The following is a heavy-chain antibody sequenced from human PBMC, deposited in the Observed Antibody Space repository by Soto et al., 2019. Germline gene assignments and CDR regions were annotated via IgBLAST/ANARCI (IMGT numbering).Heavy chain of an antibody. CDR3: ARYDSSGYSNNWFDP. CDR1: GGSLSSYY. V-gene: IGHV4-4*07. CDR2: IYSSGST. J-gene: IGHJ5*02. Sequence: ASETLSLTCTVSGGSLSSYYWNWIRQPAGKGLEWIGRIYSSGSTKYNPYLKSRVTMSVDTSKNQFSLKLTSVTAADTAVYYCARYDSSGYSNNWFDPWGQGTLVTVSS. D-gene: IGHD3-22*01.